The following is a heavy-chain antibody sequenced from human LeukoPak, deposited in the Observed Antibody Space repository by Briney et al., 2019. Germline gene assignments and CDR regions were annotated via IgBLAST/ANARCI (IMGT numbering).Heavy chain of an antibody. V-gene: IGHV4-59*08. CDR1: GGSISTYY. Sequence: PSETLSLTCTVSGGSISTYYWNWIRQPPGKGLEWIGSIYYSGSSYYNPSLKSRVPISVDTSKNQFSLKLTSVTAADTAVYYCARHGLAVAGAGYFDYWGQGTLVTVSS. D-gene: IGHD6-19*01. CDR3: ARHGLAVAGAGYFDY. J-gene: IGHJ4*02. CDR2: IYYSGSS.